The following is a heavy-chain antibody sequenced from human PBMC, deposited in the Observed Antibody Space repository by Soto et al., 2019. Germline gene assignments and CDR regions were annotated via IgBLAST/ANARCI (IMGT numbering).Heavy chain of an antibody. V-gene: IGHV4-34*01. CDR1: GGSFSGYY. D-gene: IGHD3-22*01. J-gene: IGHJ5*02. CDR3: ARGPYYYDSSGYYYYNWFDP. CDR2: INHSGST. Sequence: SETLSLTCAVYGGSFSGYYWTWIRQPPGTGLEWIGEINHSGSTNYNPSLKSRVTISVDRSKNQFSLKLSSVTAADTAVYYCARGPYYYDSSGYYYYNWFDPWGQGTLVTVPQ.